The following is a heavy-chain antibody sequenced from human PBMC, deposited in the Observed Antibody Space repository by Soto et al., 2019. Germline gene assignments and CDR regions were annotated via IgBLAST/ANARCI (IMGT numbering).Heavy chain of an antibody. D-gene: IGHD3-10*01. Sequence: QLQLQESGPGLVKPSETLSLTCTVSGGSISSSSYYWGWIRQPPGKGLEWIGSIYYSGSTYYNPSLKRRVTISGDTAKNQVTLKLSSVTAADTAVYYCARQLMVRGDDRLLDYWGQGTLVTVSS. J-gene: IGHJ4*02. CDR3: ARQLMVRGDDRLLDY. CDR2: IYYSGST. V-gene: IGHV4-39*01. CDR1: GGSISSSSYY.